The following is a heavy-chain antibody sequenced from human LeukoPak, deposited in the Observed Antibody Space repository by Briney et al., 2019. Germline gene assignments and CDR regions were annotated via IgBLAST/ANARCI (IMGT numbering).Heavy chain of an antibody. V-gene: IGHV3-49*04. CDR1: GFIFGDCA. CDR3: ARRGYDYGYLDY. J-gene: IGHJ4*02. CDR2: IRSKADGGTK. Sequence: PGGPLRLSCTASGFIFGDCAMSGVPEATGRGLQGVGFIRSKADGGTKEYGSVVKVISTISNDDTNSISYQQINSLKTEDTVVYCCARRGYDYGYLDYWGQGTLVTVSS. D-gene: IGHD5-18*01.